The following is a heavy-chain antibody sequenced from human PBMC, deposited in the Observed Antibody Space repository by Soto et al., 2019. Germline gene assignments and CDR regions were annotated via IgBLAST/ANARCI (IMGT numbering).Heavy chain of an antibody. Sequence: QVQLVQSGAEVKKPGASVKVSCKASGYTFNSYAISWVRQAPGQGLEWMGWISAYNGNTNYAQLLQVKVTMTTDTFPSTAYMELRSLRSDDTAVYYCARDLAARTCDYWGQGTLVTVSP. V-gene: IGHV1-18*01. CDR2: ISAYNGNT. D-gene: IGHD6-6*01. CDR3: ARDLAARTCDY. J-gene: IGHJ4*02. CDR1: GYTFNSYA.